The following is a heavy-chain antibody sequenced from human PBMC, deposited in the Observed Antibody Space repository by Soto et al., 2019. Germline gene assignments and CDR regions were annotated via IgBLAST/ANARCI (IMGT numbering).Heavy chain of an antibody. V-gene: IGHV1-18*01. CDR3: ARTPFVVVTVYYDY. CDR2: ISAYNGNT. J-gene: IGHJ4*02. Sequence: ASVKVSCKASGYTFTSYGISWVRQAPGQGLEWMGWISAYNGNTNYAQKLQGRVTMTTDTSTSTAYMELRSLRSDDTAVYYCARTPFVVVTVYYDYWGQGTLVTVSS. D-gene: IGHD2-21*02. CDR1: GYTFTSYG.